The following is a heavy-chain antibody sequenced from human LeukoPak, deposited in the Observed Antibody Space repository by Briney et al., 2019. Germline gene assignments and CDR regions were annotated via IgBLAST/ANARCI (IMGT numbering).Heavy chain of an antibody. J-gene: IGHJ4*02. V-gene: IGHV3-30*02. CDR2: IRYDGSNK. CDR3: AKGAILTTVAYFDY. D-gene: IGHD4-23*01. CDR1: GFTFSSYG. Sequence: PGGSLRLSCAASGFTFSSYGMHWVRQAPGKGLEWVAFIRYDGSNKYYTDSVKGRFTISRDNSKNTLYLQMNSLRAEDTAVYYCAKGAILTTVAYFDYWGQGTLVTVSS.